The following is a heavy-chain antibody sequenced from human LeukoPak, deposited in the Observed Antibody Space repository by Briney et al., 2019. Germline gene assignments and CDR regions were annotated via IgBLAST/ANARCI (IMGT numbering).Heavy chain of an antibody. CDR3: ARRRITMIVVVEDNWFDP. J-gene: IGHJ5*02. Sequence: SETLSLTCAVYGGSFSGYYWSWIRQPPGKGLEWIGEINHSGSTNYNPSLKSRVTISVDTSKNQFSLELSSVTAADTAVYYCARRRITMIVVVEDNWFDPWGQGTLVTVSS. CDR1: GGSFSGYY. D-gene: IGHD3-22*01. CDR2: INHSGST. V-gene: IGHV4-34*01.